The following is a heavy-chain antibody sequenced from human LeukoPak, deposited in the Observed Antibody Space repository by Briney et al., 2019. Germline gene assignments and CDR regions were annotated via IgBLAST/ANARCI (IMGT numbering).Heavy chain of an antibody. V-gene: IGHV3-23*01. J-gene: IGHJ4*02. D-gene: IGHD5-18*01. CDR3: ARQADTTMVGDYFDY. CDR2: ISGGGGSS. CDR1: GFTFSSYA. Sequence: PGGSLRLSCAASGFTFSSYAMSWVRQAPGKGLEWGSAISGGGGSSYYAYSEKGRFTISRDDSKNTLYLQMNSMRAEDTAVYYYARQADTTMVGDYFDYWGRGTLVTVSS.